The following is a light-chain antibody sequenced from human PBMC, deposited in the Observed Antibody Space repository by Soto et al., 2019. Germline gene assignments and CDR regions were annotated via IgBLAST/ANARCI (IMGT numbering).Light chain of an antibody. CDR3: QQYGSSYPWT. Sequence: EIVLTQSPGTLSLSPGEIATLSCRASQSVSSSYLAWYQQKPGQAPRLLIYGASSRATGIPDRFSGSGSGTDFTLTIRRLEPEDFAVYYCQQYGSSYPWTFGQGTKVDIK. V-gene: IGKV3-20*01. CDR1: QSVSSSY. J-gene: IGKJ1*01. CDR2: GAS.